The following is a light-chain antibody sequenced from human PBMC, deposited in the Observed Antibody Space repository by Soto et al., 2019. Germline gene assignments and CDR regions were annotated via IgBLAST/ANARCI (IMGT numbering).Light chain of an antibody. CDR1: QSVSSY. J-gene: IGKJ5*01. Sequence: EIVLTQSPATLALSPGERATLSCRASQSVSSYLAWYQQKPGQAPRLLIYDASTRATGIPARFSGSGSGTEFTLTISSLQSEDFAVYYCQQYNNWPPITFGHGTRLEIK. CDR3: QQYNNWPPIT. CDR2: DAS. V-gene: IGKV3-15*01.